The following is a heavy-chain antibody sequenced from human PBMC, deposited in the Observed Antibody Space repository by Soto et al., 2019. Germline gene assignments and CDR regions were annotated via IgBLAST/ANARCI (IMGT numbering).Heavy chain of an antibody. CDR1: VFTFSSYE. Sequence: SLRLSCSASVFTFSSYEMNWVRQAPGKGLEWVSYISSSGSTIYYVDSVKGRFTISRDNAKNSLYLQMNSLRAEDTAVYYCARDQGGMDVWGQGTTVTVSS. CDR2: ISSSGSTI. V-gene: IGHV3-48*03. CDR3: ARDQGGMDV. J-gene: IGHJ6*02.